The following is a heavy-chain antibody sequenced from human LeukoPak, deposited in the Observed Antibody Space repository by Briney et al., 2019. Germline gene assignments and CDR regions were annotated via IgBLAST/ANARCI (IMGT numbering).Heavy chain of an antibody. CDR2: INHSGST. V-gene: IGHV4-34*01. Sequence: SETLSLTCAVYGGSFSGYYWSWIRQPRGRGLEWIGEINHSGSTNYNPSLKSRVTISVDTSKNQFSLKLSSVTAADTAVYYCARHVWTMIVVGYLFDYWGQGTLVTVSS. D-gene: IGHD3-22*01. J-gene: IGHJ4*02. CDR1: GGSFSGYY. CDR3: ARHVWTMIVVGYLFDY.